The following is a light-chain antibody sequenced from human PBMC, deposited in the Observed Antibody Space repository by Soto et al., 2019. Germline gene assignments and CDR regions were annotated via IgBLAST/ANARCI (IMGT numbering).Light chain of an antibody. CDR3: QHRKNWPWT. CDR1: QSVRSSY. V-gene: IGKV3D-20*02. Sequence: IVLTQSPVSLSLSPGERATLSCRASQSVRSSYLAWYQQKPGQAPRLLIYDASYRATGVPARFSGSGSGTDFTLTISSLEPEDFAVYFCQHRKNWPWTFGRGTKVDIK. J-gene: IGKJ1*01. CDR2: DAS.